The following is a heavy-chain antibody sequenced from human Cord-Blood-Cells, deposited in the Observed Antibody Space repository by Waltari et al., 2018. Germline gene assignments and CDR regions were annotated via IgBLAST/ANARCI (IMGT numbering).Heavy chain of an antibody. J-gene: IGHJ4*02. CDR2: INAGNGNT. Sequence: QVQLVQSGAEVKKPGSSVKGSCKASGYTFTSYAMHWVSQAPGQRLEWMGWINAGNGNTKYSQKFQGRVTITRDTSASTAYMELSSLRSEDTAVYYCARTPEYSSSSVYWDYWGQGTLVTVSS. V-gene: IGHV1-3*01. CDR3: ARTPEYSSSSVYWDY. D-gene: IGHD6-6*01. CDR1: GYTFTSYA.